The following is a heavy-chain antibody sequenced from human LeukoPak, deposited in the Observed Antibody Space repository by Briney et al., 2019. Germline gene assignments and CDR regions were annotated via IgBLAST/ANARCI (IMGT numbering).Heavy chain of an antibody. CDR1: GFTFSSYS. V-gene: IGHV3-21*01. D-gene: IGHD3-9*01. CDR2: ISSSSSYI. J-gene: IGHJ6*02. CDR3: ARDGEGILTGYSGVHYYYYGMDV. Sequence: GGSLRLSCAASGFTFSSYSMNWVRQAPGKGLEWVSSISSSSSYIYYADSVKGRFTISRDNAKNSLYLQMNSLRAEDTAVYYCARDGEGILTGYSGVHYYYYGMDVWGQGTTVTVSS.